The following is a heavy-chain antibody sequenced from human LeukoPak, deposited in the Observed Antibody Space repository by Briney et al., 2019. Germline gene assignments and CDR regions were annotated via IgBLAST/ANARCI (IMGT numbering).Heavy chain of an antibody. CDR2: INHSGSA. D-gene: IGHD2-2*01. Sequence: SETLSLTCAVYGGSFSGYYWSWIRQPPGKGLEWIGEINHSGSANYNPSLKSRVTISVDTSKNQFSLKLSSVTAADTAVYYCARVCSSTSCYFDYWGQGTLVTVSS. V-gene: IGHV4-34*01. J-gene: IGHJ4*02. CDR1: GGSFSGYY. CDR3: ARVCSSTSCYFDY.